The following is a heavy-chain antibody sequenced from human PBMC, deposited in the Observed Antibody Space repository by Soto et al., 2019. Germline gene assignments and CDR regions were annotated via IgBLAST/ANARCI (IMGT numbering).Heavy chain of an antibody. J-gene: IGHJ1*01. CDR2: ISGSGGAT. D-gene: IGHD3-16*01. V-gene: IGHV3-23*01. CDR1: GCTSDNYA. CDR3: AKKGPYVNSWATAGYCQN. Sequence: QSGGSLRLSCSASGCTSDNYAMNWLRQAPEQGLEWVAPISGSGGATKYADSVNGRFSISKDNSKNTLYRQMNNLAVEDTAPYYCAKKGPYVNSWATAGYCQNWGQGTLVTVSS.